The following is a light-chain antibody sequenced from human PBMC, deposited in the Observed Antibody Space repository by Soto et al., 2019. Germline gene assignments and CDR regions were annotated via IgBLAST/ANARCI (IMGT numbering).Light chain of an antibody. CDR2: GTS. V-gene: IGKV3-15*01. CDR3: QHYNDWLALT. Sequence: EIVMTQSPATLSVSPGERATLSCRASQNVSRNLAWYQQKPGQAPRLLMFGTSTRATGVPARFSGSGSGTEFTHTISSLQSGDFAVYYCQHYNDWLALTFGGGTKVEIK. CDR1: QNVSRN. J-gene: IGKJ4*01.